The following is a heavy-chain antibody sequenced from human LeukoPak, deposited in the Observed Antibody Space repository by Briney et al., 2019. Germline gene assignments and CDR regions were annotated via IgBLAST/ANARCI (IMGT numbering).Heavy chain of an antibody. J-gene: IGHJ3*02. CDR1: GFTFSSYS. Sequence: GSLRLSCAASGFTFSSYSMNWVRQAPGKGLEWVSYISSSSSTIYYADSVKGRFTISRDNAKNSLYLQMNSLRAEDTAVYYCARGDVGYDFWSGYYGVRAFDIWGQGTMVTVSS. V-gene: IGHV3-48*01. CDR3: ARGDVGYDFWSGYYGVRAFDI. D-gene: IGHD3-3*01. CDR2: ISSSSSTI.